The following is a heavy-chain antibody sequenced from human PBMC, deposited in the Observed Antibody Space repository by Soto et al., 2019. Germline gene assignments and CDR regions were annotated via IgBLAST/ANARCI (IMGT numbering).Heavy chain of an antibody. CDR1: GFTFSSYG. CDR3: ARDSCSSTSCYILLDY. Sequence: QVQLVESGGGVVQPGRSLRLSCAASGFTFSSYGMHWVRQAPGKGLEWVAVIWYDGSNKYYADSVKGRFTISRDNSKNALYLQMNSLRAEDTAVYYCARDSCSSTSCYILLDYWGQGTLVTVSS. J-gene: IGHJ4*02. D-gene: IGHD2-2*02. CDR2: IWYDGSNK. V-gene: IGHV3-33*01.